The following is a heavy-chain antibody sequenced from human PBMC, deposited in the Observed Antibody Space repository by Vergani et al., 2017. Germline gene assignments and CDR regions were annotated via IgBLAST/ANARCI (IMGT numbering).Heavy chain of an antibody. CDR1: GFTFSNYS. J-gene: IGHJ5*02. Sequence: EVQLVESGGGLVKPGGSLRLSCAASGFTFSNYSMNWVRQAPGKGLEWVSSISISSSYLYYADSVKGRFTISRDNAKNSLYLQMNSLRAEDTAVYYCARELSAAGGVWFDPWGQGTLVTVSS. V-gene: IGHV3-21*01. CDR3: ARELSAAGGVWFDP. D-gene: IGHD6-13*01. CDR2: ISISSSYL.